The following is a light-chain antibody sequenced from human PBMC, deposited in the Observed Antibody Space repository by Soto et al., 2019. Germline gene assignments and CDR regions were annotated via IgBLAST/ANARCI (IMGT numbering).Light chain of an antibody. J-gene: IGLJ2*01. CDR1: SGHSSYA. Sequence: QPVLTQSPSASASLGASVKLTCTLSSGHSSYAIAWQQQQPEKGPRYLMKLNSDGSHTKGEGIPDRFSGSSSGAERYLSISSLQSEDEADYYCQTWGTGNVVFGGATKRTVL. V-gene: IGLV4-69*01. CDR2: LNSDGSH. CDR3: QTWGTGNVV.